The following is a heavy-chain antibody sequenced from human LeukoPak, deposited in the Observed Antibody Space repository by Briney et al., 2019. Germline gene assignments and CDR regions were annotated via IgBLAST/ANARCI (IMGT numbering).Heavy chain of an antibody. D-gene: IGHD4-17*01. CDR2: IRSKTYGGT. V-gene: IGHV3-49*04. J-gene: IGHJ1*01. CDR3: SRGGVNDYGDGQYFQY. CDR1: GFTFSDYA. Sequence: GGSLRLSCTASGFTFSDYAISWVRQAPGKGREGIGFIRSKTYGGTEYAASVKDRFVISRDDSKTIAYLQMNSLKTEDTAVYYCSRGGVNDYGDGQYFQYWGQGTLVTVSS.